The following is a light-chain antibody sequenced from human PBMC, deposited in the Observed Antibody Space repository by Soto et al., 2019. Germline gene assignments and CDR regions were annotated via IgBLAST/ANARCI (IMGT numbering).Light chain of an antibody. CDR1: QGVSSSY. CDR2: GAS. J-gene: IGKJ2*01. Sequence: EIVLTQSPGTLSLSPGERVTLSCRASQGVSSSYLAWYQQKPGQGPRLLIYGASSRATEIPDRFSGSRSGTDFSLTISRLEPEDFAVYYCHQYGSSPRHTFGQGTKLEIK. V-gene: IGKV3-20*01. CDR3: HQYGSSPRHT.